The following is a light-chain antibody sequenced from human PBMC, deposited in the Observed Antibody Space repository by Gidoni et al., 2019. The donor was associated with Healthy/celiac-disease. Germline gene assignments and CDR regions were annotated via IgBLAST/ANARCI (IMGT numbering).Light chain of an antibody. CDR3: AAWDDSLNGVV. J-gene: IGLJ2*01. CDR2: SNN. CDR1: SSNIGSNT. V-gene: IGLV1-44*01. Sequence: QSVLTQPPSAPGTPGQRVTISCSGSSSNIGSNTVNWYQQLPGTAPKLLISSNNQRPSGVPARFSGSKSGTSASLAISGLQSEDEADYYCAAWDDSLNGVVFGGGTKLTVL.